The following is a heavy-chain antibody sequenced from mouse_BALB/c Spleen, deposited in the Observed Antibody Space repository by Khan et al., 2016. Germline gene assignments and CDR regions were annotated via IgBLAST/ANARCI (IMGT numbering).Heavy chain of an antibody. D-gene: IGHD1-2*01. J-gene: IGHJ2*01. CDR1: GFDFSRYW. CDR2: INPDSSTI. Sequence: VQLQQSGGGLVQPGGSLKLSCAASGFDFSRYWMSWVRQAPGKGLEWIGEINPDSSTINYTPSLKDKFIISRDNAKNTLYLQMSKVRSEDTALYFCARLHYYGYMNYWGQGTTLTVSS. CDR3: ARLHYYGYMNY. V-gene: IGHV4-1*02.